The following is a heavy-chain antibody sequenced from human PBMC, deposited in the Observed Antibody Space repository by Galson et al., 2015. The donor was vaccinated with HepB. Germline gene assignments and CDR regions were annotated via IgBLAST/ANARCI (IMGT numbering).Heavy chain of an antibody. CDR3: ARDKWFGELSHYGMDV. Sequence: SVKVSCKASGGTFSSYTISWVRQAPGQGLEWMGRIIPILGIATYAQKFKGRVTITADKSTSTAYMELSSLRSEDTAVYYCARDKWFGELSHYGMDVWGQGTTVTVSS. J-gene: IGHJ6*02. CDR2: IIPILGIA. V-gene: IGHV1-69*04. D-gene: IGHD3-10*01. CDR1: GGTFSSYT.